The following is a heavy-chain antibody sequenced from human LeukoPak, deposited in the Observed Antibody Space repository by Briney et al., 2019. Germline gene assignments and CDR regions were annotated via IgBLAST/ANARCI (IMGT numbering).Heavy chain of an antibody. V-gene: IGHV4-34*01. CDR1: GGSFSGYY. J-gene: IGHJ4*02. D-gene: IGHD6-6*01. CDR2: INHSGST. CDR3: ARGGVAARPVDY. Sequence: SATLSLTCAVYGGSFSGYYWSWIRQPPGKGLEWIGEINHSGSTNYNPSLKSRVTISVDTSKNQFSLKLSSVTAADTAVYYCARGGVAARPVDYWGQGTLVTVSS.